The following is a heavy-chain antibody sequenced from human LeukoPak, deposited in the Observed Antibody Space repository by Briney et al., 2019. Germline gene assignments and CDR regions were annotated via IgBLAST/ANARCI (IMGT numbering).Heavy chain of an antibody. CDR2: INTDGGAI. V-gene: IGHV3-74*01. CDR3: ARGRSSWNNAFDI. CDR1: GFTFSNYW. Sequence: GGSLRLSCAASGFTFSNYWMHWVRQAPGKGLVWVSRINTDGGAISYADSVKGRFTISTDNAKNTLYLQMNSLRAEDTAIYYCARGRSSWNNAFDIWGQGTMVTVSS. D-gene: IGHD6-13*01. J-gene: IGHJ3*02.